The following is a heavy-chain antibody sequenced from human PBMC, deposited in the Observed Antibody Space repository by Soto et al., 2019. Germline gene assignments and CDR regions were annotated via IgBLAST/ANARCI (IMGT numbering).Heavy chain of an antibody. V-gene: IGHV4-39*01. Sequence: QLQLQESGPGLVKPSETLSLTRTVSGGSISSSSYYWGWIRQPPGKGLEWIGSIYYSGSTYYNPSLKSRVTISVDTSKNQFSLKLSSVTAADTAVYYCARIVRYDFWSGYYNNDAFDIWGQGTMVTVSS. D-gene: IGHD3-3*01. CDR2: IYYSGST. CDR3: ARIVRYDFWSGYYNNDAFDI. CDR1: GGSISSSSYY. J-gene: IGHJ3*02.